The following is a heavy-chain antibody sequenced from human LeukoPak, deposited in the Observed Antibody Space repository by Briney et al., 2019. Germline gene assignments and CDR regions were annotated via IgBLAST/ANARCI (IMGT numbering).Heavy chain of an antibody. J-gene: IGHJ4*02. CDR1: GFTFDDYA. V-gene: IGHV3-9*01. CDR3: AKDTGYYYDSSNYWV. Sequence: PGRSLRLSCAASGFTFDDYAMHWVRQPPGKGLEWVPGISWNSGSIGYADSVKGRFTISRDNAKNSLYLQMNSLRAEGTALYYCAKDTGYYYDSSNYWVWGQGTLVTVSS. D-gene: IGHD3-22*01. CDR2: ISWNSGSI.